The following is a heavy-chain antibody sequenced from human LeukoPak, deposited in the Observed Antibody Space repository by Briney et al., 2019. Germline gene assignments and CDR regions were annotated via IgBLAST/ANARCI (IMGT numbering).Heavy chain of an antibody. D-gene: IGHD6-19*01. V-gene: IGHV4-59*08. J-gene: IGHJ6*02. CDR2: IYYSGST. CDR3: ARSAYSSGWRYYYYGMDV. CDR1: GGSISSYY. Sequence: SETLSLTCTVSGGSISSYYWSWIRQPPGKGLEWIGYIYYSGSTNYNPSLKSRVTISVDTSKNQFSLKLSSVTAADTAVYYCARSAYSSGWRYYYYGMDVWGQGTTVTVSS.